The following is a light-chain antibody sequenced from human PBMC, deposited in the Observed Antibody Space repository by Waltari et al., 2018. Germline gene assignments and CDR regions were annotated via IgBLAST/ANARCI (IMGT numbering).Light chain of an antibody. CDR1: QCIKNNF. CDR2: GAS. V-gene: IGKV3-20*01. Sequence: WRASQCIKNNFLVWYQQKPGQAPRLIIHGASSRATGFPDRFSGSGSGTDFTLTISSLKPEDSAVYYCQQYDGSVLTFGGGTKVEI. CDR3: QQYDGSVLT. J-gene: IGKJ4*01.